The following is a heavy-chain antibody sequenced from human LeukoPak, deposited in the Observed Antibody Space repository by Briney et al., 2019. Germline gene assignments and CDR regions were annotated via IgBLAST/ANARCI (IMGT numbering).Heavy chain of an antibody. CDR2: ISAYNGNT. J-gene: IGHJ6*03. D-gene: IGHD3-22*01. CDR3: ARNHYYTHYYYYYMDV. V-gene: IGHV1-18*01. CDR1: GYTFTSYG. Sequence: ASVKVSCKASGYTFTSYGISWVRQAPGQGLEWMGWISAYNGNTNYAQKFQGRVTMTTDTSTSTAYMELRSLRSDDTAVYYCARNHYYTHYYYYYMDVWGKGTTVTVSS.